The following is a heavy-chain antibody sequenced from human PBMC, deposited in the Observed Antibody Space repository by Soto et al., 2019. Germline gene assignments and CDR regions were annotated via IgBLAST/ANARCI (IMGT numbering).Heavy chain of an antibody. CDR3: ATGSGWYSPDY. V-gene: IGHV3-74*01. Sequence: EVQLVESGGGLVQPGGSLRLSCAASGFTFSSHWLHWVRQGPGKGLVWVSRIDNDGSSRDYADSMKGRFTISRDNAKNTRYLEMSSLRAEDTAVYYCATGSGWYSPDYWGQGTLVTVSS. CDR2: IDNDGSSR. CDR1: GFTFSSHW. D-gene: IGHD6-19*01. J-gene: IGHJ4*02.